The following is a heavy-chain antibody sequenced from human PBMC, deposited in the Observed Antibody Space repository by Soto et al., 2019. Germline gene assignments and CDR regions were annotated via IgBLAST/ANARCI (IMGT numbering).Heavy chain of an antibody. V-gene: IGHV3-23*01. D-gene: IGHD2-21*01. Sequence: EVQLLQSGGGLVQPGGSLRLSCAASGFTFSTYAMAWVRQAPGKGLEWVSTVSGGGDHTYYADSVKGRSTISRDASKNTLYLQMDSLRVEDTAVYYCAKNGFADLEYWGQGALVTVSS. CDR2: VSGGGDHT. J-gene: IGHJ1*01. CDR3: AKNGFADLEY. CDR1: GFTFSTYA.